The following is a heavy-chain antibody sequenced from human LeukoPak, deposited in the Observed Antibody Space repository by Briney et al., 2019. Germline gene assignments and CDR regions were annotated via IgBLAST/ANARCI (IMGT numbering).Heavy chain of an antibody. CDR3: ARIGYYYGSGSYYRFDP. V-gene: IGHV4-34*01. D-gene: IGHD3-10*01. J-gene: IGHJ5*02. CDR2: INHSGST. Sequence: SETLSLTCAVYGGSFSGYYWSWIRQPPGKRLEWIGEINHSGSTNYNPSLKSRVTISVDTSKNQFSLKLSSVTAADTAVYYCARIGYYYGSGSYYRFDPWGQGTLVTVSS. CDR1: GGSFSGYY.